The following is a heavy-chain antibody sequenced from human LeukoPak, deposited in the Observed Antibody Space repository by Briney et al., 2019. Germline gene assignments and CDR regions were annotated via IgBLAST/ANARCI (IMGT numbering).Heavy chain of an antibody. V-gene: IGHV3-73*01. CDR1: GFTFSGSA. J-gene: IGHJ4*02. CDR2: IRSKANSYAT. CDR3: ARMRLGRRRIDY. D-gene: IGHD6-25*01. Sequence: QSGGSLRLSCAASGFTFSGSAMHWVRQASGKGLEWVGRIRSKANSYATAYAASVKGRFTISRDDSKNTAYLQMNSLRAEDTAVYYCARMRLGRRRIDYWGQGTLVTVSS.